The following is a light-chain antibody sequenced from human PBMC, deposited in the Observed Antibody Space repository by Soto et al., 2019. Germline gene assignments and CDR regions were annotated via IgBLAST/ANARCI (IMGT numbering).Light chain of an antibody. CDR1: QSVSGN. Sequence: EIVMTQSPATLSVSPGERATLSCRASQSVSGNLAWYQQKPGQAPRLLLYGAPTTATGIQARFRGSGSGTEFTLTISSLQSEDFAVYYCQQYNNWPRTFGQGTKVEIK. V-gene: IGKV3-15*01. CDR3: QQYNNWPRT. CDR2: GAP. J-gene: IGKJ1*01.